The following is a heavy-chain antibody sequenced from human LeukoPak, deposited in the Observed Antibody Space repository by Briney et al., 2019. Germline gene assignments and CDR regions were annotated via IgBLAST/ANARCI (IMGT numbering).Heavy chain of an antibody. CDR1: GYIFTSYW. J-gene: IGHJ4*02. V-gene: IGHV5-51*01. CDR3: ARRGEAMDPFDY. D-gene: IGHD5-18*01. CDR2: IYPGDSDT. Sequence: GESLQISCQASGYIFTSYWIGWVRQLPGKGLEWMGIIYPGDSDTRYSPSFQGQVTISADKSINTAYLQWSSLKASDTAIYYCARRGEAMDPFDYWGQGTLVTVSS.